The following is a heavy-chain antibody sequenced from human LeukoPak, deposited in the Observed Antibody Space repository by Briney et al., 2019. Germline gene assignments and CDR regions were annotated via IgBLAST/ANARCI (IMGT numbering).Heavy chain of an antibody. Sequence: PGGSQRLSCAASGFTFSSHWMHWVRQAPGKGLEWVSVISGSGGSTYYADSVKGRFTISRDNSKNTLYLQMNSLRAEDTAVYYCAKRPGFYGSGSYFDYWGQGTLVTVSS. CDR1: GFTFSSHW. CDR2: ISGSGGST. V-gene: IGHV3-23*01. D-gene: IGHD3-10*01. CDR3: AKRPGFYGSGSYFDY. J-gene: IGHJ4*02.